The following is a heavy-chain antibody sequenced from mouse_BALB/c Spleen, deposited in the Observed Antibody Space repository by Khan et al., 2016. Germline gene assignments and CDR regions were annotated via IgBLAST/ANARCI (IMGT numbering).Heavy chain of an antibody. J-gene: IGHJ4*01. CDR2: ISSGGST. CDR3: ARVRYGRRDYAMDY. Sequence: EVELVESGGGLVKPGGSLKLSCAASGFTFSSYAMSWVRQTPEKRLEWVASISSGGSTYYPDSVKGRFTISRDNARTILYLQMSSLRSEDTAMYYCARVRYGRRDYAMDYWGQGTSVTVSS. D-gene: IGHD2-14*01. CDR1: GFTFSSYA. V-gene: IGHV5-6-5*01.